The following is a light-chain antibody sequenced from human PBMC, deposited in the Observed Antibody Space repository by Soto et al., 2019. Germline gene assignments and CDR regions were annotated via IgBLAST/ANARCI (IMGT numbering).Light chain of an antibody. Sequence: QSVLTQPASVSGSPGHSITISCTPASSDGGNNNLVSCYQHHPGKAPQLIIHDVNKRPSGVSTRSSGFKSGNTASLTIAGLQAEDEADYYCCSYAGINTFYVFGRGTKVTVL. V-gene: IGLV2-23*02. CDR2: DVN. CDR3: CSYAGINTFYV. J-gene: IGLJ1*01. CDR1: SSDGGNNNL.